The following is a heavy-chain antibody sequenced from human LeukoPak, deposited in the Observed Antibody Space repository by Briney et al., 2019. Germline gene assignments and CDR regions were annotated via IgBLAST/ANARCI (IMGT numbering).Heavy chain of an antibody. J-gene: IGHJ3*02. CDR3: ARGGLRYFDWPSGAFDI. V-gene: IGHV4-59*01. Sequence: PSETLSLTCTVSGGSISSYYWSWIRQPPGKGLEWIGYIYYSGSTNYNPSLKSRVTISVDTSKNQFSLKLSSVTAADTAVYYCARGGLRYFDWPSGAFDIWGQGTMVTVSS. CDR2: IYYSGST. D-gene: IGHD3-9*01. CDR1: GGSISSYY.